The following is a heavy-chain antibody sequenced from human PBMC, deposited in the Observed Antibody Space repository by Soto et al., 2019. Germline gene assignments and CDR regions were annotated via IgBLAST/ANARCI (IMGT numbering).Heavy chain of an antibody. CDR3: ATDIVVVVAATPHYYYGMDV. D-gene: IGHD2-15*01. CDR2: IIPIFGTA. Sequence: QVQLVQSGAEVKKPGSSVKVSCKASGGTFSSYAISWVRQAPGQGLEWMGGIIPIFGTANYAQKFQGRVTITADESTSTAYMELSSLRSEDTAVYYCATDIVVVVAATPHYYYGMDVWGQGTTVIVSS. V-gene: IGHV1-69*12. J-gene: IGHJ6*02. CDR1: GGTFSSYA.